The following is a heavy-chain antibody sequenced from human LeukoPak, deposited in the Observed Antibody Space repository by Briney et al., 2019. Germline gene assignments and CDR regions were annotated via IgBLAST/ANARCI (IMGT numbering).Heavy chain of an antibody. Sequence: PSETLSLTCTVSGDSVSSDSCYWSWLRQPPGKGLEWIGYVYYSGSTNYNPSLKGRVTISVDTSKNQFSLKLSSVTAADTAVYYCARVQPPTVWTLYGMDVWGQGTTVTVSS. J-gene: IGHJ6*02. CDR1: GDSVSSDSCY. CDR2: VYYSGST. CDR3: ARVQPPTVWTLYGMDV. D-gene: IGHD4-17*01. V-gene: IGHV4-61*01.